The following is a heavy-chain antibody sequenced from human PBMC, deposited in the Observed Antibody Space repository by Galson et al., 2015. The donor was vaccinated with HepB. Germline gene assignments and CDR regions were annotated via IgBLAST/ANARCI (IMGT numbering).Heavy chain of an antibody. J-gene: IGHJ6*02. CDR2: IRSGSTHI. D-gene: IGHD4-17*01. CDR3: ARERTTVRILGLDYYYYGLNV. CDR1: GFTFSSYS. Sequence: SLRLSCAASGFTFSSYSMSWVRQAPGKGLEWVSSIRSGSTHIYYADPVKGRFTISRDNAKNSLYLQMNSVRAEDTAVYYCARERTTVRILGLDYYYYGLNVWGQGTTVTVSS. V-gene: IGHV3-21*01.